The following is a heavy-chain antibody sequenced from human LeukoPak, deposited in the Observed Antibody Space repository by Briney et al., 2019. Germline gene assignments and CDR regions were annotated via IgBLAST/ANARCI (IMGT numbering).Heavy chain of an antibody. D-gene: IGHD3-10*01. Sequence: PSETLSLTCTDSSGSISSSSYYWGWIRQPPGKGLEWIGSIYYSGSTYYNPSLKSRVTISVDTSKNQFSLKLSSVTAADTAVYYCASPGRGVLRGGPRYWGQGTLVTVSS. CDR1: SGSISSSSYY. CDR3: ASPGRGVLRGGPRY. CDR2: IYYSGST. J-gene: IGHJ4*02. V-gene: IGHV4-39*01.